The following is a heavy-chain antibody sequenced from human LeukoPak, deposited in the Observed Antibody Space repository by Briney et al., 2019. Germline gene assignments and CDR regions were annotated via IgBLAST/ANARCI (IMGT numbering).Heavy chain of an antibody. CDR3: ASSVDIVATGIDY. D-gene: IGHD5-12*01. CDR1: GGSISSDY. Sequence: SETLSLTCTVSGGSISSDYWSWVRQPPGKGLQWIGYIDYSGSTNYNPSLKSRVTISVDTSKNQFSLKLSSVTAADTAVYYCASSVDIVATGIDYWGQGTLLTVSP. CDR2: IDYSGST. J-gene: IGHJ4*02. V-gene: IGHV4-59*08.